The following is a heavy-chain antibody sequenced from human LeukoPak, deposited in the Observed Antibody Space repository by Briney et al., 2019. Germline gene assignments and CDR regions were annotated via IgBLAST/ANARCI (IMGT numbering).Heavy chain of an antibody. V-gene: IGHV4-4*07. CDR3: ARDREGAYDILTGYSVYYFDY. CDR1: GGSISSYY. CDR2: IYTSGST. Sequence: PSETLSLTCTVSGGSISSYYWSWIRQPAGKGLEWIGRIYTSGSTNYNPTLKGRVTMSVDTSKNQFSLKLSSVTAADTAVYYCARDREGAYDILTGYSVYYFDYWGQGTLVTVSS. D-gene: IGHD3-9*01. J-gene: IGHJ4*02.